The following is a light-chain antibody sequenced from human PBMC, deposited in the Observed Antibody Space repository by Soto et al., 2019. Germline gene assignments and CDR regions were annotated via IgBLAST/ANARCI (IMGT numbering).Light chain of an antibody. J-gene: IGKJ2*01. Sequence: EIVLTQSPATLSLSPGERATLSCRASQSVSSYLAWYQQKPGQAPRLLIYDASNRATRIPARFSGSGSGTDFTLTSSSLEPEDFAVYYCQQRSNWPYTFGQGTKLEIK. CDR3: QQRSNWPYT. CDR1: QSVSSY. CDR2: DAS. V-gene: IGKV3-11*01.